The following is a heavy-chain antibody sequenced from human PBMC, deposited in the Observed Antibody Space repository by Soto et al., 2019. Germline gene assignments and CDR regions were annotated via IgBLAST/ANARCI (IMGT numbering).Heavy chain of an antibody. CDR2: INHSGST. CDR1: GGSFSGYY. Sequence: QVQLQQWGAGLLKPSETLSLTCAVYGGSFSGYYWSWIRQPPGKGLEWIGEINHSGSTNHNPSLKSRVTISVDTSKNQFSLKLSSVTAADTAVYYCARGEWFQKSPYYMDVWGKGTTVTVSS. J-gene: IGHJ6*03. CDR3: ARGEWFQKSPYYMDV. D-gene: IGHD3-3*01. V-gene: IGHV4-34*01.